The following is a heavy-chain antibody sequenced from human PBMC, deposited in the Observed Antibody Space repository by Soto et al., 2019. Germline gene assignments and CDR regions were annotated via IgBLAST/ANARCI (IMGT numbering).Heavy chain of an antibody. Sequence: SETLSLTCTVSGGSISSYYWSWIRQPPGKGLEWIGHIYYSGSTNYNPSLKSRVTISVDTSKNQFSLKLSSVTAADTAVYYCARAAPYGGEAFDIWGQGTMVTVSS. V-gene: IGHV4-59*01. CDR1: GGSISSYY. CDR3: ARAAPYGGEAFDI. D-gene: IGHD3-16*01. J-gene: IGHJ3*02. CDR2: IYYSGST.